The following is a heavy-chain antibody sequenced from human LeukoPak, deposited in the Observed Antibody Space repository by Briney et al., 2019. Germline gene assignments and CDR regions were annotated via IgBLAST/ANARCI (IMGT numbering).Heavy chain of an antibody. CDR3: ARVNQGFGGKARKFDY. Sequence: ASVKVSCKASGYTFTSYGISWVRQAPGQGLEWMGWISAYNGNTNYAQKLQGRVTMTTDTSTSTAYMELRSLRSDDTAVYYCARVNQGFGGKARKFDYWGQGTLVTVSS. D-gene: IGHD4-23*01. J-gene: IGHJ4*02. CDR2: ISAYNGNT. V-gene: IGHV1-18*01. CDR1: GYTFTSYG.